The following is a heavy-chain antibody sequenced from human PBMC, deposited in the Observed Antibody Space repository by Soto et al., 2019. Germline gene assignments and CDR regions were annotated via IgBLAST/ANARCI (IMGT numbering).Heavy chain of an antibody. CDR1: GFSLSSARMD. J-gene: IGHJ6*02. V-gene: IGHV2-26*01. D-gene: IGHD6-13*01. CDR3: ARIGYSSSWHSYYYYGMDV. Sequence: SGPTLVNPTETLTLTCTVSGFSLSSARMDVSWIRQPPGKALEWLAHIFSNDEKSYSTSLKSRLTISKDTSKSQVVLTMTNMDPVDTATYYCARIGYSSSWHSYYYYGMDVWGQGTTVTVSS. CDR2: IFSNDEK.